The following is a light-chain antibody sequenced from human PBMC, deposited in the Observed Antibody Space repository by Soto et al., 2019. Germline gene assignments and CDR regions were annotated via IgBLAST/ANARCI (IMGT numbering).Light chain of an antibody. CDR3: QQYNNWPLT. CDR1: QTVSNQ. CDR2: DAS. J-gene: IGKJ4*01. V-gene: IGKV3D-15*01. Sequence: EIVLTQSPVTLSLSPGERATLSCRASQTVSNQLAWYQQKPGQAPRLLIYDASTRATGIPARFSGSGSGTEFTLTISSLLSEDFAVYSCQQYNNWPLTFGGGTKVDIK.